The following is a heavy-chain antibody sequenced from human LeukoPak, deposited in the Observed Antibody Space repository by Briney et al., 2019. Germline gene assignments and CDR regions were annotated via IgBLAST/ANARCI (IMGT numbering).Heavy chain of an antibody. CDR3: AREDGGDYAYTLDY. J-gene: IGHJ4*02. Sequence: SETLSLTCTVSGNSISSGDNYWSWIRQPAGKGLEWIGRIYTSGSTNYNPSLKSRVTISGDTSKNQFSLRLSSVTAADTAVYYCAREDGGDYAYTLDYWGQGTLVTVSS. D-gene: IGHD4-17*01. CDR2: IYTSGST. CDR1: GNSISSGDNY. V-gene: IGHV4-61*02.